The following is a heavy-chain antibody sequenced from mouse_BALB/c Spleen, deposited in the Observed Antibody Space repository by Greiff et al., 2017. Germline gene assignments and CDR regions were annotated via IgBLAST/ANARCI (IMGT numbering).Heavy chain of an antibody. J-gene: IGHJ2*01. CDR2: IYPGDGDT. CDR3: ARRGDGYHDY. Sequence: QVQLKESGAELARPGASVKLSCKASGYTFTSYWMQWVKQRPGQGLEWIGAIYPGDGDTRYTQKFKGKATLTADKSSSTAYMQLISLASEDSAVYYCARRGDGYHDYWGQGTTLTVSS. V-gene: IGHV1-87*01. CDR1: GYTFTSYW. D-gene: IGHD2-3*01.